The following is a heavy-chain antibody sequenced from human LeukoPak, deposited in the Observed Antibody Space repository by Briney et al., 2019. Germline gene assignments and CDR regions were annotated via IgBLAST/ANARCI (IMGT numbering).Heavy chain of an antibody. Sequence: GGSLRLSCAASGFTFSTYWMTWVRQAPGKGLEWVANIKQDGSDRYYVGSVKGRFNISRDNAKNSIYLQMDSLRAEDTAVYYCASLYSCKYWGQGTLVTVSS. CDR3: ASLYSCKY. CDR2: IKQDGSDR. CDR1: GFTFSTYW. D-gene: IGHD1-26*01. J-gene: IGHJ4*02. V-gene: IGHV3-7*01.